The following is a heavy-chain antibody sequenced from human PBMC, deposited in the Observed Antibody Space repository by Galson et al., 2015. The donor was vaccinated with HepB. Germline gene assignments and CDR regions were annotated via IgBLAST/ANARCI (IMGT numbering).Heavy chain of an antibody. Sequence: SLRLSCAASGFSFSNYGIHWVRQAPGKGLEWMAVISYDGSFRYYADSVKGRFTVSRDNSKNMLYLQMNSLRAGDTALYYCVRDSVPVARINGFHIWGQGTRVTVTS. CDR3: VRDSVPVARINGFHI. V-gene: IGHV3-30*03. CDR2: ISYDGSFR. J-gene: IGHJ3*02. D-gene: IGHD2-2*01. CDR1: GFSFSNYG.